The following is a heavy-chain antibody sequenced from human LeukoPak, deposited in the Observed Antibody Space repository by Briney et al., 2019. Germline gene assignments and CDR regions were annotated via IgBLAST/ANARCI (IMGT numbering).Heavy chain of an antibody. CDR3: ARARYDYRLPVDP. D-gene: IGHD5-12*01. CDR2: IKNDGSST. J-gene: IGHJ5*02. CDR1: GFPFSNYW. V-gene: IGHV3-74*01. Sequence: GGSLRLSCAASGFPFSNYWMHWVRQAPGKGLVWVSHIKNDGSSTSYADSVKGRFTISRDNAKNTVYLQMNSLRDEDTAVYYCARARYDYRLPVDPWGQGTLVTVSS.